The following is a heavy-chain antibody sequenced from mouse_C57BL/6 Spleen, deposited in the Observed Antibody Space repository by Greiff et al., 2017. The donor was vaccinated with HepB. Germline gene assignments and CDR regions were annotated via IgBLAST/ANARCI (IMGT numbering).Heavy chain of an antibody. CDR3: ARSNTFDN. Sequence: VPLHQSGAELARPGASVKMSCKASGYTFTSYTMHWVKQRPGQGLEWFGYINPSSGYTKYNQKFKAKASLTEDKSSSTAYMQLSSLTSEDSAVYDCARSNTFDNWGQGTTLTVAS. CDR1: GYTFTSYT. CDR2: INPSSGYT. V-gene: IGHV1-4*01. D-gene: IGHD2-5*01. J-gene: IGHJ2*01.